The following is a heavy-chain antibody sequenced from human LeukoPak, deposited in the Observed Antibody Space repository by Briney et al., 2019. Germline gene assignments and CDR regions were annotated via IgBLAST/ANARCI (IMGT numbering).Heavy chain of an antibody. Sequence: VASVKVSCKASGGTFSSYAINWVRQATGQGLEWMGWMNPNSGNTGYAQKFQGRVTMTRNTSISTAYMELSSLRSEDTAVYYCARGYSDAFDIWGQGTMVTASS. V-gene: IGHV1-8*02. CDR3: ARGYSDAFDI. D-gene: IGHD5-18*01. J-gene: IGHJ3*02. CDR2: MNPNSGNT. CDR1: GGTFSSYA.